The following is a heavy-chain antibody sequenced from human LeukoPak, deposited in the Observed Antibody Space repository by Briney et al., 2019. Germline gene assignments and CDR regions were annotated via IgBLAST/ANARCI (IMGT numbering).Heavy chain of an antibody. D-gene: IGHD6-19*01. CDR2: INPNSGGT. J-gene: IGHJ4*02. Sequence: GASVKVSCKASGYTFTGYYMHWVRQAPGQGLEWMGWINPNSGGTNYAQKFQGRVTMTRDTSISTAYMELRSLRSDDTAVYYCAREVGGSGWYYFDYWGQGTLVTVSS. V-gene: IGHV1-2*02. CDR3: AREVGGSGWYYFDY. CDR1: GYTFTGYY.